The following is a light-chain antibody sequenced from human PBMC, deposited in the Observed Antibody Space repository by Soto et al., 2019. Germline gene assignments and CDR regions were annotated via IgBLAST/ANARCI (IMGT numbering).Light chain of an antibody. J-gene: IGLJ2*01. CDR2: ADT. V-gene: IGLV1-40*01. Sequence: QSVLTQPPSVTGAPGQRVTISCTGSNSNIGAGYPVHWYQQFPGAAPKLLIYADTHRPSGVPDRFSGSKSGTSASLAITGLQAEDEADFYCQSYDSNLIGLIFSGGTKLTVL. CDR1: NSNIGAGYP. CDR3: QSYDSNLIGLI.